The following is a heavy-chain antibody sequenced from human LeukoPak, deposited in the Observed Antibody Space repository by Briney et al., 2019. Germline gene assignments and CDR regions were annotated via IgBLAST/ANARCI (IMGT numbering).Heavy chain of an antibody. CDR2: INPSGGST. D-gene: IGHD3-10*01. V-gene: IGHV1-46*01. J-gene: IGHJ4*02. CDR3: ASEWFGGSGSYWTSQTLDY. CDR1: GYTFTSYY. Sequence: GASVKVSCKASGYTFTSYYMHWVRQAPGQGLEWMGIINPSGGSTSYAQKFQGRVTMTRDTSTSTVYMGLSSLRSEDTAVYYCASEWFGGSGSYWTSQTLDYWGQGTLVTVSS.